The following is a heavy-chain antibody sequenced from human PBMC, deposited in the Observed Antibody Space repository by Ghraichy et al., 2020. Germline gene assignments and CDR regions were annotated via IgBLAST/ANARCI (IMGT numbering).Heavy chain of an antibody. CDR2: IYPGDSDT. V-gene: IGHV5-51*01. Sequence: GESLNISCMGSGYKFTSYWIGWVRQMPGKGLEWMGIIYPGDSDTRYSPSFQGQVTFSADKSITTAYLQWSSLRASDTGIYYCARHSGRGTGYSDFDYWGQGTLVTVSS. CDR3: ARHSGRGTGYSDFDY. D-gene: IGHD5-18*01. CDR1: GYKFTSYW. J-gene: IGHJ4*02.